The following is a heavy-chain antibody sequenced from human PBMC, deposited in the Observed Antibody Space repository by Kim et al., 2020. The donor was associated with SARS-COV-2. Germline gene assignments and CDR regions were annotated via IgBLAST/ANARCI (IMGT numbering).Heavy chain of an antibody. D-gene: IGHD1-26*01. CDR1: GFTFSSYA. Sequence: GGSLRLSCAASGFTFSSYAMSWVRQAPGKGLEWVSVIYSGGSSTYYADSVKGRFTISRDNSKNTLYLQMNSLRAEDTAVYYCAKVRGVWSLDYYYGMDVWGQGTTVTVSS. J-gene: IGHJ6*02. CDR3: AKVRGVWSLDYYYGMDV. CDR2: IYSGGSST. V-gene: IGHV3-23*03.